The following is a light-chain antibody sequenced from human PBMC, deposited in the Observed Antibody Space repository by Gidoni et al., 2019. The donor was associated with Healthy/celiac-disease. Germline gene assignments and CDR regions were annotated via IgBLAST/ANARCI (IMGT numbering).Light chain of an antibody. CDR2: DAS. CDR3: QQRSNWPPSLT. Sequence: EIVLTQSPATLSLSPGERATLPCRASQSVSSYLAWYQQKPGQAPRLLIYDASKRATGIPARFSGSGSGTDFTLTISSLEPEDFAVYYCQQRSNWPPSLTFGGGTKVEIK. CDR1: QSVSSY. V-gene: IGKV3-11*01. J-gene: IGKJ4*01.